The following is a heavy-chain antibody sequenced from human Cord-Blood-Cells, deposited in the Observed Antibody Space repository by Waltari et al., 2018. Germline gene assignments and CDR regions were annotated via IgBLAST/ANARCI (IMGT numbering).Heavy chain of an antibody. J-gene: IGHJ6*02. CDR1: GYPFNSYA. CDR2: INAGNGNT. D-gene: IGHD6-13*01. Sequence: QVQLVQSGAEGKKPGASVKVSCKASGYPFNSYAMHWVRQAPGQRLEWIGWINAGNGNTKYTQKFQGRVTITRDTSASTAYMELSSLRSEDTAVYYCLSSPLYYYYGMDVWGQGTTVTVSS. CDR3: LSSPLYYYYGMDV. V-gene: IGHV1-3*01.